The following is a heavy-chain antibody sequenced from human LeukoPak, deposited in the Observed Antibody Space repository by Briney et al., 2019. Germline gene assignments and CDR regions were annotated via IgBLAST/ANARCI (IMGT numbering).Heavy chain of an antibody. CDR1: GFTFSTYA. CDR2: ISSSGGTT. J-gene: IGHJ4*02. D-gene: IGHD3/OR15-3a*01. CDR3: AKDRTGWPKNFAS. Sequence: GGSLRLSCAASGFTFSTYAVNWFRQAPGKGLEWVSAISSSGGTTYYADSVKGRFSISRDNSKNTLYLQMNSLRAEDTAVYYCAKDRTGWPKNFASWGQGTLVTVSA. V-gene: IGHV3-23*01.